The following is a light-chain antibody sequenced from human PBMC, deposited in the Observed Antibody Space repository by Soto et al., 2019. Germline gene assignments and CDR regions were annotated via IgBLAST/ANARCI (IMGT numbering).Light chain of an antibody. CDR3: QQDYNLRT. CDR2: DVS. V-gene: IGKV3-11*01. J-gene: IGKJ1*01. CDR1: QSVISY. Sequence: EIVLTQSPATLSFSPLEIATLSCSSSQSVISYLAWYQQKPGQAPRLLVYDVSNRATSIPARFSGSGSGKDFTLTISSLQPEDFAVYYCQQDYNLRTFGQGTKVDIK.